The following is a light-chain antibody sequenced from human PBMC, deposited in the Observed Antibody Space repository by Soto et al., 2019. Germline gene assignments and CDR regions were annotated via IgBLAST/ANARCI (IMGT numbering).Light chain of an antibody. J-gene: IGLJ1*01. CDR2: GSN. CDR1: NSNIGSNA. CDR3: AAFDDSLNGYA. Sequence: QSVLTQPPSTSGTPGQRVSISCSGSNSNIGSNAVNWYQQLPGTAPKLLIYGSNQRPSGVPDRFSGSKSGTSASLAISGLQSEDEADYYCAAFDDSLNGYAFGTGIKLTVL. V-gene: IGLV1-44*01.